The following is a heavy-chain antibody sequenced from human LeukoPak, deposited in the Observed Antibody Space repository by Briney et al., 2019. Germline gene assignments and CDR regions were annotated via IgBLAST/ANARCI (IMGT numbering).Heavy chain of an antibody. V-gene: IGHV6-1*01. CDR1: GDGVSSTSAA. Sequence: SQTLSLTCAISGDGVSSTSAAWNWIRHSPSRGLEWLGRTYYRAKWYNDYALSLKTRISNNPDASNMQFSRQLNAVTPEDTAVYYCTRENSAGWTDHWGPGTQVTVSS. CDR2: TYYRAKWYN. D-gene: IGHD6-19*01. J-gene: IGHJ4*02. CDR3: TRENSAGWTDH.